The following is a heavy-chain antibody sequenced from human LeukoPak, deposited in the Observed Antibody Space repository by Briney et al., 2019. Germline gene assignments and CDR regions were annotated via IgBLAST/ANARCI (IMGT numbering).Heavy chain of an antibody. CDR1: GGTFSSYA. CDR2: IIPIFGTA. J-gene: IGHJ4*02. D-gene: IGHD3-3*01. Sequence: ASVKVSCKASGGTFSSYAISWVRQAPGQGLEWMGGIIPIFGTANYAQKFQGRVTITADESTSTAYMELSSLRSEDTAVYYCARGPEEARVAWGQGTLVTLSS. CDR3: ARGPEEARVA. V-gene: IGHV1-69*13.